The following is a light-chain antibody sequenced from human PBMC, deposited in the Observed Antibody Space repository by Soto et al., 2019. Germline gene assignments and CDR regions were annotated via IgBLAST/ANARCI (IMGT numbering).Light chain of an antibody. CDR2: AAS. Sequence: DIQMTQSPSTLSASVGDTVTITCRASQTISGWLAWYQQRPGKAPNLLIFAASSLDSGVPSRFSGSGSGTTFTLTISSLQSEDFATYYCLQYNGYYRTFGQGTKVEIK. CDR1: QTISGW. CDR3: LQYNGYYRT. V-gene: IGKV1-5*01. J-gene: IGKJ1*01.